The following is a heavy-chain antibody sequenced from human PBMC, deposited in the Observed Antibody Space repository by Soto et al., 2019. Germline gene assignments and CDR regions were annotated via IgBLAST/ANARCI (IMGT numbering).Heavy chain of an antibody. CDR1: GGSISSGGYY. V-gene: IGHV4-31*03. J-gene: IGHJ5*02. D-gene: IGHD3-3*01. CDR2: IYYSGST. Sequence: QVQLQESGPGLVKPSQTLSLTCTVSGGSISSGGYYWSWIRQHPGKGLEWIGYIYYSGSTYYNPSLKRRVTISVDTSKNQFSLKLSSVTAADTAVYYCARAEGGYYDFWSGYYTNWFDPWGQGTLVTVSS. CDR3: ARAEGGYYDFWSGYYTNWFDP.